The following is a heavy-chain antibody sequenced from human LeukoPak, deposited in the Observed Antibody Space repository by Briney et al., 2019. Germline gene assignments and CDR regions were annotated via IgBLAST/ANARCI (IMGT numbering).Heavy chain of an antibody. CDR1: GGSVSSDTYY. CDR2: IYTSGST. D-gene: IGHD3-22*01. Sequence: SETLSLTCSVSGGSVSSDTYYWSWIRQPPGKGLEWIGRIYTSGSTNYNPSLKSRVTMSVDTSKNQFSLKLSSVTAADTAVYYCARGSFYYYDSSGYYYVDYWGQGTLVTVSS. J-gene: IGHJ4*02. CDR3: ARGSFYYYDSSGYYYVDY. V-gene: IGHV4-61*01.